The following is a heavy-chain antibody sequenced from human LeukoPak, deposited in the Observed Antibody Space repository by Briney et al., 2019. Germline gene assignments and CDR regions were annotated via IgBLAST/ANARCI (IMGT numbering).Heavy chain of an antibody. D-gene: IGHD3-16*01. CDR1: GGSFSGYY. V-gene: IGHV4-34*01. CDR3: ASGYYLGGDDAFDI. CDR2: INHSGST. J-gene: IGHJ3*02. Sequence: PSETPSLTCAVYGGSFSGYYWSWIRQPPGKGLEWIGEINHSGSTNYNPSLKSRVTISVDTSKNQFSLKLSSVTAADTAVYYCASGYYLGGDDAFDIWGQGTMVTVSS.